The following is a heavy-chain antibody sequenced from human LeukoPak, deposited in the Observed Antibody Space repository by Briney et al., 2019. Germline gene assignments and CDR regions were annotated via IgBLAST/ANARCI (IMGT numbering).Heavy chain of an antibody. Sequence: SETLSLTCTVSGGSISSNCCYWVWQPQPPGKGLEGIRSFYYSGSTYYYPNLRSRVTVYVSTTKNHLYLKLGSVTAADTAVYYCTGYSSSWYSTTQTDYYMDVWGKGTTVAVCS. V-gene: IGHV4-39*02. CDR3: TGYSSSWYSTTQTDYYMDV. D-gene: IGHD6-13*01. J-gene: IGHJ6*03. CDR2: FYYSGST. CDR1: GGSISSNCCY.